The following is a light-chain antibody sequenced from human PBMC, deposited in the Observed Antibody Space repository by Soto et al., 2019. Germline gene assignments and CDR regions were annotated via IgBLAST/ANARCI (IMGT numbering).Light chain of an antibody. Sequence: EIVLTQSPGTLSLSPGERVTLSCRASQSVNSSYLAWYQHKSGQAPRLLIFGVSSRATGIPDRFSGSGSGTDFILTISRLEPEDSAVYYCQQYGSSPTFGGGTKVDIK. V-gene: IGKV3-20*01. CDR3: QQYGSSPT. CDR1: QSVNSSY. J-gene: IGKJ4*01. CDR2: GVS.